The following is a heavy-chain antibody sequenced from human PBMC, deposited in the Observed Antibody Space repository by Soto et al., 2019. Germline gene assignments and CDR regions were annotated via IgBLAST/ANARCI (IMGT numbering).Heavy chain of an antibody. D-gene: IGHD3-10*02. Sequence: QVHLQQWGAGLLKPSETLSLTCAVYGGSFSDTYWNWFRQPPGKGLEWIGEINHNTNTIYNPSLTSRVTISVDTSKTHFSLKLTSVTAADPAVYYCARGVSLFRGSFDPWGQGTLVTVSS. J-gene: IGHJ5*02. V-gene: IGHV4-34*01. CDR2: INHNTNT. CDR3: ARGVSLFRGSFDP. CDR1: GGSFSDTY.